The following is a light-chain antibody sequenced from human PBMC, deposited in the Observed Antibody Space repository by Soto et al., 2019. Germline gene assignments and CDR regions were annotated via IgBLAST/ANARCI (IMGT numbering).Light chain of an antibody. Sequence: EIVLTQSPAALSLSPGERATLSCRASQSVGSYLAWYRQKPGQAPRLLISGASNRAPGIPARFSGSGSGTEFTLTISSLEAEDFAVYYCQQRNNWPPTWTFGQGTKVDIK. V-gene: IGKV3-11*01. CDR2: GAS. CDR3: QQRNNWPPTWT. J-gene: IGKJ1*01. CDR1: QSVGSY.